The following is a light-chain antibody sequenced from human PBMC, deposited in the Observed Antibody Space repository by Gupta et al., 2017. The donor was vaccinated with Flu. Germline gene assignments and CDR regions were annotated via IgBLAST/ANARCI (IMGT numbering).Light chain of an antibody. CDR2: GAA. CDR1: QNIKKY. CDR3: QQRDSRPWT. Sequence: PSSLSASVGDRVTITCRASQNIKKYLNWYRQKAGEAPKLLIYGAATWKSGVPSRICGSGFGTDFTLTISRLQPEEFATYYCQQRDSRPWTFGQGTEVEIK. V-gene: IGKV1-39*01. J-gene: IGKJ1*01.